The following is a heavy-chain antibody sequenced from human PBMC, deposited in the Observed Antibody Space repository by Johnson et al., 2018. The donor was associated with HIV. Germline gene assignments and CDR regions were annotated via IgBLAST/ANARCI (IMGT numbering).Heavy chain of an antibody. V-gene: IGHV3-11*01. J-gene: IGHJ3*02. CDR1: GFIFSDYY. CDR3: AREHGWCRGWLFDAFEI. Sequence: QVQLVESGGGLIQLGGSLRLSCAASGFIFSDYYMSWIRQAPGKGLEWVSYISSSGSTIYYADSVKGRFTISRDNAKNSLYLQMNSLRPEDTAVYYCAREHGWCRGWLFDAFEIWGQGTMVTVS. CDR2: ISSSGSTI. D-gene: IGHD6-19*01.